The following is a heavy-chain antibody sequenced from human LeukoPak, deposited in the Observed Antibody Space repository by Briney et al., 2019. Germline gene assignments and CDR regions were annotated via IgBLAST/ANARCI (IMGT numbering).Heavy chain of an antibody. CDR1: GYTFTSYY. J-gene: IGHJ6*03. Sequence: ASVKVSCKASGYTFTSYYMHWVRQAPGQGLDWMEIINPSGGSTNYAHKFQGRVTMPRDMSTSTVYMELSSLRSEDTAVYYCAREGVRGVMGYMDVWGKGNTVTVS. V-gene: IGHV1-46*01. CDR3: AREGVRGVMGYMDV. CDR2: INPSGGST. D-gene: IGHD3-10*01.